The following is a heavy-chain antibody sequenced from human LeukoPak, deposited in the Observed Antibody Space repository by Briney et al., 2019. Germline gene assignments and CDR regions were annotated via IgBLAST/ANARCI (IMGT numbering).Heavy chain of an antibody. D-gene: IGHD6-19*01. CDR1: GFTFSSYG. CDR2: TWYDGSNK. J-gene: IGHJ6*04. V-gene: IGHV3-33*01. CDR3: ARDLKQWLVGGGDGMDV. Sequence: GRSLRLSCAASGFTFSSYGMHWVRQAPGKGLEWVAVTWYDGSNKYYADSVKGRFTISRDNSKNTLYLQMNSLRAEDTAVYYCARDLKQWLVGGGDGMDVWGKGTTVTVSS.